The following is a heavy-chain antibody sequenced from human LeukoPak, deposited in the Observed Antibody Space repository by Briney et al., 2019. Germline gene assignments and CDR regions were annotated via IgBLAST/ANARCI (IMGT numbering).Heavy chain of an antibody. CDR1: GYTFTSYG. V-gene: IGHV1-18*01. CDR3: ARDEQLASNWFDP. D-gene: IGHD6-6*01. J-gene: IGHJ5*02. Sequence: ASVKVSCTASGYTFTSYGISWVRQAPGQGLEWMGWISAYNGNTNYAQKLQGRVTMTTDTSTSTAYMEPRSLRSDDTAVYYCARDEQLASNWFDPWGQGTLVTVSS. CDR2: ISAYNGNT.